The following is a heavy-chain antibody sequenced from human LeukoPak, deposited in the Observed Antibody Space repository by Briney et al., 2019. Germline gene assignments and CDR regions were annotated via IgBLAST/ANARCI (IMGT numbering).Heavy chain of an antibody. CDR3: ARHRPWYQLPHSQGFQH. J-gene: IGHJ1*01. Sequence: SETLSLTCTVSGNSINIYSWNWIRQSPEKGLEWIAYMYYSGTTNYNPSLENRAAMSLDLSRHQFSLRLSSVTAADTAVYYCARHRPWYQLPHSQGFQHWGQGTLVTVSS. CDR2: MYYSGTT. CDR1: GNSINIYS. D-gene: IGHD2-2*01. V-gene: IGHV4-59*08.